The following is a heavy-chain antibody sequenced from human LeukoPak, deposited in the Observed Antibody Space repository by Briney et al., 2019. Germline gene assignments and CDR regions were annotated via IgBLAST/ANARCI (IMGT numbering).Heavy chain of an antibody. CDR1: GFTFSDYY. J-gene: IGHJ4*02. V-gene: IGHV3-11*01. Sequence: GGSLRLSCAAPGFTFSDYYMSWIRQAPGKGLEWVSYISTSGSNIYYSDSVKGRFTISRDNAKNSLYLQMNSLRAEDTAVYYCARTYGSGSYGDYWGQGTQVTVSS. CDR2: ISTSGSNI. CDR3: ARTYGSGSYGDY. D-gene: IGHD3-10*01.